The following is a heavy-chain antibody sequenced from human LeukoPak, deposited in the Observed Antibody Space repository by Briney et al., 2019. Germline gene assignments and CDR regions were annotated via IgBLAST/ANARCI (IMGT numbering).Heavy chain of an antibody. J-gene: IGHJ4*02. V-gene: IGHV1-46*01. Sequence: ASVKVSCKASGYTFTSYHVHWVRQAPGQGLEWMGRIYPAGGGTNYVQKFQGRVTMTRDMSTSTVYMELSSLRSEDTAVYYCARVSSPDDYSYVNSWGQGTLVTVSS. CDR3: ARVSSPDDYSYVNS. CDR1: GYTFTSYH. CDR2: IYPAGGGT. D-gene: IGHD4-11*01.